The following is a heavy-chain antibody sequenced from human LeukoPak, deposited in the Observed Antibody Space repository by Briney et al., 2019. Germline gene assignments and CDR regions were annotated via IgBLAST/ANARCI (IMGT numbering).Heavy chain of an antibody. CDR3: ARDLVAAHQEGWFDP. D-gene: IGHD2-15*01. V-gene: IGHV3-33*01. Sequence: GRSLRLSCAASGFTFSNYVMHWVRQAPGKGLEWVAVIWYDGSNEYYADSLKGRFTISRDNSKNTLYLQMSSLRAEDTAVYYCARDLVAAHQEGWFDPWGQGTLVTVSS. CDR2: IWYDGSNE. CDR1: GFTFSNYV. J-gene: IGHJ5*02.